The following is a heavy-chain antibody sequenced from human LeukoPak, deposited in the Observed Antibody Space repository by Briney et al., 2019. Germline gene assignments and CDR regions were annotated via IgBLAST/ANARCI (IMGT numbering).Heavy chain of an antibody. CDR3: ARDCDTSSSSWYRYYFDY. CDR1: GGSISSSNW. V-gene: IGHV4-4*02. Sequence: SETLSLTCAVSGGSISSSNWWSWVRQPPGKGLEWIGEIYHSGSTNYNPSPKSRVTISVDKSKNQFSLKLSSVTAADTAVYYCARDCDTSSSSWYRYYFDYWGQGTLVTVSS. D-gene: IGHD6-13*01. J-gene: IGHJ4*02. CDR2: IYHSGST.